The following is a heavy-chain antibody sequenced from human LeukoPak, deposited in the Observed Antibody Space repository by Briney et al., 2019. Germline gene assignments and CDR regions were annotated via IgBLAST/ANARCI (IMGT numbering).Heavy chain of an antibody. Sequence: GGSLRLSCAASGFTFDDYAMHWVRQVPGKGLEWVSGISWNSGSTGYADSVKGRFTISRDNAKNSLYLQMNSLRAEDTAVYYCARGSTYYDSSGQVPFDYWGQGTLVTVSS. J-gene: IGHJ4*02. CDR3: ARGSTYYDSSGQVPFDY. CDR1: GFTFDDYA. V-gene: IGHV3-9*01. D-gene: IGHD3-22*01. CDR2: ISWNSGST.